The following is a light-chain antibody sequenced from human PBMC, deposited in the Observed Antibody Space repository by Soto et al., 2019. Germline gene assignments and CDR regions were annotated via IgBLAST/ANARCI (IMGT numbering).Light chain of an antibody. CDR2: GAS. V-gene: IGKV3-15*01. CDR3: QQYSSWPRT. J-gene: IGKJ1*01. Sequence: EIAMTQSPATLSVSPGERATLSCRASQSVSSSSLAWYQQKPGQAPRLLIHGASTRATGIPARFSGSGSGTEFTLTITSLQSEDFAVYFCQQYSSWPRTFGQGTKVDIK. CDR1: QSVSSSS.